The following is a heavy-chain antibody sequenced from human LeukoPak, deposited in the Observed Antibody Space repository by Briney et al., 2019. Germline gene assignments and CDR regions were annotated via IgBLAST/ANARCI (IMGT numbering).Heavy chain of an antibody. CDR3: ARRTLSEDENGPFDI. V-gene: IGHV4-4*02. CDR1: GGSISSSNW. J-gene: IGHJ3*02. CDR2: IYHSGST. Sequence: SETLSLTCAVSGGSISSSNWWSWVRQPPGKGLEWIGEIYHSGSTNYNPSLKSRVTISVDKSKNQFSLKLSSVTAADTAIYYCARRTLSEDENGPFDIWGPGTMVTVSS. D-gene: IGHD1-1*01.